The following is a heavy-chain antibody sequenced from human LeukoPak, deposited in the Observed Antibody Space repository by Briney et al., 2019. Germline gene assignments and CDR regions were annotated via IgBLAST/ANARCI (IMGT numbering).Heavy chain of an antibody. CDR2: MSYDGSNK. Sequence: GGSLRLSCAASGFTFSSYGMHWVRQAPGKGLEWVAVMSYDGSNKYYADSVKGRFTISRDNSKNTLYLQMNSLRAEDTAVYYCAKEQFDYWGQGTLVTVSS. CDR1: GFTFSSYG. V-gene: IGHV3-30*18. J-gene: IGHJ4*02. CDR3: AKEQFDY.